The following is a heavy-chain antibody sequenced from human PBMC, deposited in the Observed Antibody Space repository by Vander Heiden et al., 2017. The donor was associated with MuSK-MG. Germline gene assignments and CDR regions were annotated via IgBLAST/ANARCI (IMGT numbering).Heavy chain of an antibody. J-gene: IGHJ4*02. V-gene: IGHV3-7*01. CDR2: IKQDGSEK. CDR1: GFTFSSYW. CDR3: ARWLRNTAMALNDY. D-gene: IGHD5-18*01. Sequence: EVQLVESGGGLVQPGGSLRLSCAASGFTFSSYWMSWVRQAPGKGLEWVANIKQDGSEKYYVDSVKGRFTISRDNAKNSLYLQMNSLRAEDTAVYYCARWLRNTAMALNDYWGQGTLVTVSS.